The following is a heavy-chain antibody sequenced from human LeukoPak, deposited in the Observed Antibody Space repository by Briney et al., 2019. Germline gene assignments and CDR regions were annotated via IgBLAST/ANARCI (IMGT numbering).Heavy chain of an antibody. V-gene: IGHV4-39*07. J-gene: IGHJ6*02. Sequence: SETLSLTCTVSGGSISSSSYYWGWIRQPPGKGLEWIGSIYYSGSTYYNPSLKSRVTISVDTSKNQFSLKLSSVTAADTAVYYCARTVSPYYYYNGLDVWGQGTTVTVSS. CDR3: ARTVSPYYYYNGLDV. D-gene: IGHD3-22*01. CDR2: IYYSGST. CDR1: GGSISSSSYY.